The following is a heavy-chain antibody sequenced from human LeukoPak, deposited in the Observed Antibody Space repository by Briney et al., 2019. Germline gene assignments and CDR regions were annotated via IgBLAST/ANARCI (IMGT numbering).Heavy chain of an antibody. CDR3: AITIFGVPKY. D-gene: IGHD3-3*01. V-gene: IGHV4-34*01. J-gene: IGHJ4*02. CDR1: GGSFSGYY. CDR2: INHSGST. Sequence: SETLSLTCAVYGGSFSGYYWNWIRQPPGKGLEWIGEINHSGSTNYNPSLKSRVTISVDTSKNQFSLKLSSVTAADTAVYYCAITIFGVPKYWGQGTLVTVSS.